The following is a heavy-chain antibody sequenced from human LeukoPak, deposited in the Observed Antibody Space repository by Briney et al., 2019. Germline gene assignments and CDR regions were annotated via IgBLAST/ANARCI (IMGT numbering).Heavy chain of an antibody. CDR1: GFTFRSYE. D-gene: IGHD2-15*01. CDR2: ISSSGSTI. J-gene: IGHJ4*02. CDR3: APGGLGYCSGGSCFVDY. Sequence: GGSLRLSCAASGFTFRSYEMNWVRQAPGKGLEWVSYISSSGSTIYYADSVKGRFTISRDNAKNSLYLQMNSLRAEDTAVYYCAPGGLGYCSGGSCFVDYWGQGTLVTVSS. V-gene: IGHV3-48*03.